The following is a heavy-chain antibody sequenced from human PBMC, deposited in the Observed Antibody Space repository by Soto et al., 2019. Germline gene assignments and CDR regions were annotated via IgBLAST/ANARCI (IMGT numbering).Heavy chain of an antibody. CDR2: IYSGGST. CDR3: ARDHSNAALRQYYDFWSSPYGMDV. J-gene: IGHJ6*02. Sequence: PGGSLRLSCAASGFTVSSNYMSWVRQAPGKGLEWVSVIYSGGSTYYADSVKGRFTISRDNSKNTLYLQMNSLRAEDTAVYYCARDHSNAALRQYYDFWSSPYGMDVWGQGTTVTVSS. V-gene: IGHV3-53*01. CDR1: GFTVSSNY. D-gene: IGHD3-3*01.